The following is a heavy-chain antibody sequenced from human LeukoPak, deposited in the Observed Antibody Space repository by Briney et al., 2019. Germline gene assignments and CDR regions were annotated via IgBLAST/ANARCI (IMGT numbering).Heavy chain of an antibody. CDR1: EFTISDHW. V-gene: IGHV3-7*01. D-gene: IGHD3-22*01. Sequence: GGSLRLSCAASEFTISDHWMSWVRQAPEKGLEWVANIKQDGSEKYYVDSVKGRFTISRDNAKNSLCLQMNTLRAEDTAVYYCASHSAGYFGWGQGTLVTASS. J-gene: IGHJ4*02. CDR3: ASHSAGYFG. CDR2: IKQDGSEK.